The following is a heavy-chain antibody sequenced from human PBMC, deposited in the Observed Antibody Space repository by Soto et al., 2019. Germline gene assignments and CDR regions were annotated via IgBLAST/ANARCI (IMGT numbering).Heavy chain of an antibody. CDR1: GFTFTRYS. V-gene: IGHV3-21*06. CDR2: ISSTTNYI. J-gene: IGHJ4*02. CDR3: ARESEDLTPNFDY. Sequence: LRLSCAASGFTFTRYSMNWVRQAPGKGLEWVSSISSTTNYIYYGDSMKGRFTISRDNAKNSLYLEMNSLRAEDTAVYYCARESEDLTPNFDYWGQGTLVTVSS.